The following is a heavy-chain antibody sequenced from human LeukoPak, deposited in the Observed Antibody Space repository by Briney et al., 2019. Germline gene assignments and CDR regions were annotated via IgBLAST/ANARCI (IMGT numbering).Heavy chain of an antibody. CDR2: ISSSSSTI. CDR3: ARAARVRGANPMRYYFDY. Sequence: GGSLRLSCAASGFTFSSYSMNWVRQAPGKGLEWVSYISSSSSTIYYADSVKGRFTISRDNAKNSLYLQMNSLRAEGTAVYYCARAARVRGANPMRYYFDYWGQGTLVTVSS. D-gene: IGHD3-10*01. CDR1: GFTFSSYS. J-gene: IGHJ4*02. V-gene: IGHV3-48*01.